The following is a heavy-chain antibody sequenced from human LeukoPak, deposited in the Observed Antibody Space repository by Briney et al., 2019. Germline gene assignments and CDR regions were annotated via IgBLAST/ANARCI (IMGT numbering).Heavy chain of an antibody. J-gene: IGHJ4*02. CDR2: IWYDGSNK. V-gene: IGHV3-33*06. CDR1: GFTFSNYG. D-gene: IGHD6-13*01. CDR3: AKDLGIAAAAFDY. Sequence: GGSLRLSCAASGFTFSNYGMHWVRQAPGKGLECVAVIWYDGSNKYYADSVKGRFTISRDNSKNTLYLQMNSLRAEDTAVYYCAKDLGIAAAAFDYWGQGTLVAVSS.